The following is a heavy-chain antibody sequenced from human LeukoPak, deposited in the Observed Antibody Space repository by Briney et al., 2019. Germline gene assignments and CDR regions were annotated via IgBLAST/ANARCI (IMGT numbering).Heavy chain of an antibody. CDR1: GGSISSSSYY. CDR3: ARDRQYCSGGSCYGGDTDY. Sequence: PSETLSLTCTVSGGSISSSSYYWGWIRQPPGKGLEWIGSIYYSGSTYFNPSLKSRVTISVDTSKNQFSLKLSSVTAADTAVYYCARDRQYCSGGSCYGGDTDYWGQGTLVTVSS. J-gene: IGHJ4*02. CDR2: IYYSGST. D-gene: IGHD2-15*01. V-gene: IGHV4-39*07.